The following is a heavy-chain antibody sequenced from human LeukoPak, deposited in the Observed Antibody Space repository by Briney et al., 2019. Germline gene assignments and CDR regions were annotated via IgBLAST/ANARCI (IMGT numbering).Heavy chain of an antibody. CDR1: QFSFSTSA. CDR2: ISSDSRTM. Sequence: PGGSLRLSCAASQFSFSTSAMNWVRQAPGKGLDWISYISSDSRTMYYSDSVKGRFTISRDNAKNSLYLQMNGLRAEDTAVYYCAREDYKNHGGACDIWGQGTLVTVSS. D-gene: IGHD4-11*01. CDR3: AREDYKNHGGACDI. V-gene: IGHV3-48*01. J-gene: IGHJ3*02.